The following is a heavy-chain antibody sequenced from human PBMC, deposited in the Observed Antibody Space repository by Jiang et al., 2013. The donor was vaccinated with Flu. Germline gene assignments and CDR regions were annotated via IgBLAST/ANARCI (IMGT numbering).Heavy chain of an antibody. CDR2: INAGNGNT. CDR3: ARDRSRSRHLGNNWFDP. CDR1: GYTFTSYA. Sequence: SGAEVKKPGASVKVSCKASGYTFTSYAMHWVRQAPGQRLEWMGWINAGNGNTKYSQKFQGRVTITRDTSASTAYMELSSLRSEDTAVYYCARDRSRSRHLGNNWFDPWGQGTLVTV. J-gene: IGHJ5*02. V-gene: IGHV1-3*01.